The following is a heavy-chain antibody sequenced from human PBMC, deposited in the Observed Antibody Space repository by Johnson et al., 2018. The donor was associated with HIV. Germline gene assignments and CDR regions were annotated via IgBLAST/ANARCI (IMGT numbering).Heavy chain of an antibody. CDR1: GLTFSNYD. CDR3: REDHDYGDAFDL. Sequence: QEKLVESGGGAVQPGGSLRISCTASGLTFSNYDMHRVRQAPGRWLEEVPCIQYDGQNKHPAHSVKGRFTISRDNSKTRLFLQMSSMRTEDTAVDYCREDHDYGDAFDLWGQGSMVTVSS. V-gene: IGHV3-30*02. J-gene: IGHJ3*01. D-gene: IGHD4-17*01. CDR2: IQYDGQNK.